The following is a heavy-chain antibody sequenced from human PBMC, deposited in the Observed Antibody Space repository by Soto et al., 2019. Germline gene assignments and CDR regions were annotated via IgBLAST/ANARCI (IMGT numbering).Heavy chain of an antibody. V-gene: IGHV4-4*07. D-gene: IGHD3-10*01. CDR1: GDSISRYY. Sequence: QVHLQESGPGLVKPSETLSLTCSVFGDSISRYYWSWIRQPAGKGLEFIGRIYNSGIINYNPSLESRVTMSVDPSKIQISLQLSSATAADTAMYYCARGPYCGEECYFAYWGQGTLVTVS. J-gene: IGHJ4*02. CDR3: ARGPYCGEECYFAY. CDR2: IYNSGII.